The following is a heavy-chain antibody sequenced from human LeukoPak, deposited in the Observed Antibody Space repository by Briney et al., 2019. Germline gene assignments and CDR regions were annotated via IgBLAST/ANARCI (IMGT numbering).Heavy chain of an antibody. J-gene: IGHJ4*02. CDR3: ARLPHITPAVVSGRERLDY. D-gene: IGHD1-20*01. Sequence: SETLSLTCAVYGGSFSGYYWSWIRQPPGKGLEWIGEINHSGSTNYNPSLKSRVTISVDTSKNQFSLKLSSVTAADTAVYYCARLPHITPAVVSGRERLDYWGQGTLVTVSS. CDR1: GGSFSGYY. V-gene: IGHV4-34*01. CDR2: INHSGST.